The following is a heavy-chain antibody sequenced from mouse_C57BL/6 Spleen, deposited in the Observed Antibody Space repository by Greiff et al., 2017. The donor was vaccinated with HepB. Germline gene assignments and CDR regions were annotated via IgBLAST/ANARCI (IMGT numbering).Heavy chain of an antibody. Sequence: EVKLVESGPGLVKPSQTLSLTCSVTGYSITSGYYWDWIRQFPGNKLEWMGYISYDGSNNYNPSLKNRISITRDTSKNQFFLKLNSVTTEDTATYDCARAGPYAMDYWGQGTSVTVSS. CDR2: ISYDGSN. V-gene: IGHV3-6*01. J-gene: IGHJ4*01. D-gene: IGHD3-3*01. CDR1: GYSITSGYY. CDR3: ARAGPYAMDY.